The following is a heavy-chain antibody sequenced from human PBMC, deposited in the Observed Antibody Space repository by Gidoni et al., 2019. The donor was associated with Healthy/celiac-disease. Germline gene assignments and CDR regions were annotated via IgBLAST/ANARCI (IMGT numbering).Heavy chain of an antibody. CDR3: ARLTIAARHYYYYGMDV. CDR2: ISPGDSGT. Sequence: EVQLVQSGAEVKQPGVSLQISGKGSGYSFTSYWIGWVRQMPGKGLEWMGIISPGDSGTRYSPSFQDQVTISADKSISTAYLQWSSLKASDTAMYYCARLTIAARHYYYYGMDVWGQGTTVTVSS. CDR1: GYSFTSYW. D-gene: IGHD6-6*01. V-gene: IGHV5-51*01. J-gene: IGHJ6*02.